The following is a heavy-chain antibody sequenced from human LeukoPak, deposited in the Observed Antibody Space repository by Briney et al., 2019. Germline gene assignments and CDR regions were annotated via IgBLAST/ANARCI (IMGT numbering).Heavy chain of an antibody. J-gene: IGHJ4*02. D-gene: IGHD2-2*01. CDR1: GGSLSGHY. CDR2: IYYTGPT. CDR3: ARFSWGCSTASCYLTN. V-gene: IGHV4-59*11. Sequence: PSETLSVTCTVRGGSLSGHYWGWIRQPPGKGLELVGHIYYTGPTFYNPSLNSRVTITLDTSRNQFSLRLTSVIAADTAVYYCARFSWGCSTASCYLTNWGQGALVTVSS.